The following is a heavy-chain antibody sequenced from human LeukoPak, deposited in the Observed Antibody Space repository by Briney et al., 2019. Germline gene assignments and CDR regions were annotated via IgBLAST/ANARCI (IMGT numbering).Heavy chain of an antibody. CDR2: INPNSGGT. D-gene: IGHD1-26*01. V-gene: IGHV1-2*02. J-gene: IGHJ4*02. CDR3: ARGAVIPSGDFDY. Sequence: GASVKVSCKASGYTFTGYYMHWVRQAPGQGLEWMGWINPNSGGTNYAQKFQGRVTMTRDTSISTAYMELSRLRSDNTAVYYCARGAVIPSGDFDYWGQGTLVTVSS. CDR1: GYTFTGYY.